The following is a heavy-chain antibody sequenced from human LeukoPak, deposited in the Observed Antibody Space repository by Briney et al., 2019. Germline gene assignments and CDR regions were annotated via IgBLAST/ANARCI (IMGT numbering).Heavy chain of an antibody. V-gene: IGHV4-59*01. D-gene: IGHD5-18*01. CDR2: IYYSGST. Sequence: SETLSLTCTVSGGSTSSYYWSWIRQPPGKGLEWIGYIYYSGSTNYNPSLKSRVTISVDTFKNQFSLKLSSVTAADTAVYYCARFRGYSYALDYWGQGTLVTVSS. CDR1: GGSTSSYY. J-gene: IGHJ4*02. CDR3: ARFRGYSYALDY.